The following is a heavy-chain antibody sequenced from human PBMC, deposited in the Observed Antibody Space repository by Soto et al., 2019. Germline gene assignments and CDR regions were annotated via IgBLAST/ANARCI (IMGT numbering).Heavy chain of an antibody. J-gene: IGHJ6*02. Sequence: QGQLVQSGAEVKKPGASVKVSCKASGYTFTSYGISWVRQAPGQGLVWMGWISAKKGNTKYAQKFQGRVTMTTDTYTSTAYMALRSLRSDDTAVDYCAREILSPDFYFHGMDVWGQGTTVTVSS. D-gene: IGHD2-15*01. CDR2: ISAKKGNT. V-gene: IGHV1-18*04. CDR1: GYTFTSYG. CDR3: AREILSPDFYFHGMDV.